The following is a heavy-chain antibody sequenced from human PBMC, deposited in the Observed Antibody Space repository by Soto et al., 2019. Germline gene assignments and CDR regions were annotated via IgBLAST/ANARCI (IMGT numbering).Heavy chain of an antibody. Sequence: GASVKVSCKASGGTFSSYAISWVRQAPGQGLEWMGGIIPIFGTANYAQKFQGRVTITADESTSTAYMELSSLRSEDTAVYYCARDGWLIAARRPDYYYYGMDVWGQGTTVTVSS. D-gene: IGHD6-6*01. J-gene: IGHJ6*02. CDR1: GGTFSSYA. CDR3: ARDGWLIAARRPDYYYYGMDV. CDR2: IIPIFGTA. V-gene: IGHV1-69*13.